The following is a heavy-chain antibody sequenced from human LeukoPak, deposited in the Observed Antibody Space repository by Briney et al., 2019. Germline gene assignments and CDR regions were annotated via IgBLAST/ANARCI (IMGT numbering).Heavy chain of an antibody. CDR3: AGRKRYFDWSPFDY. V-gene: IGHV4-34*01. Sequence: SETLSLTRAVYGGSFSGYYWSWIRQPPGKGLDGIGEINHSGSTNYNPPLQSRVTISVDTSKNQYSLKLSSVNAADTAVYYCAGRKRYFDWSPFDYWGQGTLVTVSS. CDR2: INHSGST. J-gene: IGHJ4*02. CDR1: GGSFSGYY. D-gene: IGHD3-9*01.